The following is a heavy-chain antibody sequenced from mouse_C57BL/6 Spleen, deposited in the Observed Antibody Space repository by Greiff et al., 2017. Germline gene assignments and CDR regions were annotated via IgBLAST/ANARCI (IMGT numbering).Heavy chain of an antibody. V-gene: IGHV2-6-1*01. Sequence: VKLQESGPGLVAPSQSLSITCTVSGFSLTSYGVHWVRQPPGQGLEWLVVIWSDGSTTYNSALKSRLSISKDNSKSQVFLKMNSLQTDDTAMYYCARQSGSSPYYYAMDYWGQGTSVTVPS. J-gene: IGHJ4*01. CDR1: GFSLTSYG. D-gene: IGHD1-1*01. CDR2: IWSDGST. CDR3: ARQSGSSPYYYAMDY.